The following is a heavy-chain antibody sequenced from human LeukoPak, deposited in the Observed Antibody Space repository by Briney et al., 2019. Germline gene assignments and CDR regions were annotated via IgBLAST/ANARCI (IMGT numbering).Heavy chain of an antibody. CDR2: IKQDGILK. V-gene: IGHV3-7*01. CDR3: ARLGGETTRFDL. CDR1: GFTFRNYW. J-gene: IGHJ5*02. D-gene: IGHD1-7*01. Sequence: PEGSLRLSCAGSGFTFRNYWMSWVRQAPGRELDWVATIKQDGILKHYADSVKGRFTISRDNAENSLYLQMDSLRVDDTAVYYCARLGGETTRFDLWGQGALVTVSS.